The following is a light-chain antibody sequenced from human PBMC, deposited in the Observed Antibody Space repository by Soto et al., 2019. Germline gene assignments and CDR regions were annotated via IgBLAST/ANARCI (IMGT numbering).Light chain of an antibody. CDR3: CPYAGRSTWV. CDR2: EGS. Sequence: QSALTQPASVSGSPGQSITISCTGTSSDVGSYNLVSWYQQHPGKAPKLMIYEGSKRPSGVSNRFAGSMSGTKASLTISGLQAEDEADYYCCPYAGRSTWVFGGGTKLTVL. V-gene: IGLV2-23*01. CDR1: SSDVGSYNL. J-gene: IGLJ2*01.